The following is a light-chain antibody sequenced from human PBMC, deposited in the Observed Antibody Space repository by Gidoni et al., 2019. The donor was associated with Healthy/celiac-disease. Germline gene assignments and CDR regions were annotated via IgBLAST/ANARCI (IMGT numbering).Light chain of an antibody. J-gene: IGLJ1*01. Sequence: HSALTPPASVSGSPAQSNTISCTGTSSDVGGYNYVSWYQQHPGKAPKLMIYEVSNRPSGVSNRFSGSKSGNTASLTISGLQAEDEDDYYCSSYTSSSFYVFGTGTKVTVL. V-gene: IGLV2-14*01. CDR2: EVS. CDR3: SSYTSSSFYV. CDR1: SSDVGGYNY.